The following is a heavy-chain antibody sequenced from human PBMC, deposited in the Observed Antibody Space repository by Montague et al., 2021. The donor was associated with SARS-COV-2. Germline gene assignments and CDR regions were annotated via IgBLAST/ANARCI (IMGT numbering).Heavy chain of an antibody. CDR3: ARDPLMVRGISVYGMDV. J-gene: IGHJ6*02. CDR1: GGSISSYY. V-gene: IGHV4-59*01. D-gene: IGHD3-10*01. Sequence: SETLSLTCTVSGGSISSYYWSWIRQPPGKGLEWIGYIYYSGSTNYNPSLKSRVTISVDTFKNQFSLKLSSVTAADTAVYYCARDPLMVRGISVYGMDVWGQGTTVTVSS. CDR2: IYYSGST.